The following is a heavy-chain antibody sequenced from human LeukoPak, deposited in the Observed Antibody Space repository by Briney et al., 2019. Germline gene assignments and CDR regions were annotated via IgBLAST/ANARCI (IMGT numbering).Heavy chain of an antibody. CDR3: AKDKYYGSGSFGYMDV. J-gene: IGHJ6*03. D-gene: IGHD3-10*01. CDR2: ISWNSGSI. Sequence: GGSLRLSCAASGFTFDDYAMHWVRQAPGKGLEWVSGISWNSGSIGYADSVKGRFTISRDNAKNSLYLQMNSLRAEDTALYYCAKDKYYGSGSFGYMDVWGKGTTVTISS. V-gene: IGHV3-9*01. CDR1: GFTFDDYA.